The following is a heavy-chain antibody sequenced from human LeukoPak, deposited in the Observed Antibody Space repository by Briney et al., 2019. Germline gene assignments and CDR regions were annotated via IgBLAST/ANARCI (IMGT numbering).Heavy chain of an antibody. CDR1: GYTFTSYG. Sequence: ASVKVSCKASGYTFTSYGISWVRQAPGQGLEWMGWISAYNGNTNYAQKLQGRVTMTTDTSTSTAYMELRGLRSDDTAVYYCARDSSGYYYVWHYYYMDVWGKGTTVTVSS. D-gene: IGHD3-22*01. V-gene: IGHV1-18*01. CDR3: ARDSSGYYYVWHYYYMDV. J-gene: IGHJ6*03. CDR2: ISAYNGNT.